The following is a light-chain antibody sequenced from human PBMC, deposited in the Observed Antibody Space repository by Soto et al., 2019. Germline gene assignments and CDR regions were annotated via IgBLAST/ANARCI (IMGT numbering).Light chain of an antibody. J-gene: IGKJ4*01. Sequence: DIVMTQSPDSLAVSLGERATINCKSSQSVLYNSKNKNYLAWYQQKPGQPPKLLIYWASTRESGVPDRFSGSGSGTDFTLTITSLQAEDVAVYYCQQYYSTPLTFGGGTKVTIK. CDR2: WAS. V-gene: IGKV4-1*01. CDR1: QSVLYNSKNKNY. CDR3: QQYYSTPLT.